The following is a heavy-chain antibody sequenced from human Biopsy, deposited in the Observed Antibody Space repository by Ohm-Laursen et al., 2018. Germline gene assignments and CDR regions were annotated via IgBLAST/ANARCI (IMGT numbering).Heavy chain of an antibody. Sequence: GTLSLTCRVSGVYISDYYWSWIRQPPGRGLEWAGSIYYSGSTNYNPSLKSRVTISADTSKSQLSLHLTSVTAADTAVYYCASRGLVMASDYYFDDWGQGTLVTVSS. CDR1: GVYISDYY. V-gene: IGHV4-59*08. D-gene: IGHD3/OR15-3a*01. CDR2: IYYSGST. J-gene: IGHJ4*02. CDR3: ASRGLVMASDYYFDD.